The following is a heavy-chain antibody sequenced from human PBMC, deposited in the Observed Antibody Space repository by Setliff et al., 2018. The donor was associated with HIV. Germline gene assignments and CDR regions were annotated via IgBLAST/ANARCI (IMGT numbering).Heavy chain of an antibody. V-gene: IGHV4-61*01. J-gene: IGHJ3*02. CDR1: GASISSSSHY. Sequence: PSQTLSLTCTVSGASISSSSHYWSWIRQHPGTGLEWIGSVYYSGSANYNPSLKSRVTISVDTSKNKFSLRLSSVTAADTAVYYCARGRINYSSAWYLDHDAFDIWGQGTRVTVSS. CDR3: ARGRINYSSAWYLDHDAFDI. D-gene: IGHD6-19*01. CDR2: VYYSGSA.